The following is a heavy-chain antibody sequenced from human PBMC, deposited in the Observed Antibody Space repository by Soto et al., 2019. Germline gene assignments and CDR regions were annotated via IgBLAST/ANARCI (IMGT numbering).Heavy chain of an antibody. D-gene: IGHD2-15*01. CDR2: ISGSGGST. J-gene: IGHJ3*02. CDR1: GFTFSSYA. Sequence: HPGGSLRLSCAASGFTFSSYAMSWVRQAPGKGLEWVSAISGSGGSTYYADSVKGRFTISRDNSKNTLYLQMNSLRAEDTAVYYCANRYILGQVVAYAFDTWGQGTMVTVSS. CDR3: ANRYILGQVVAYAFDT. V-gene: IGHV3-23*01.